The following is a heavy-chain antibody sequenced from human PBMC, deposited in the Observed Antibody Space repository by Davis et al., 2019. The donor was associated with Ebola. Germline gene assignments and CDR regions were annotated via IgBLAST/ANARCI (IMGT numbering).Heavy chain of an antibody. Sequence: PGGSLRPSFAAPGFTFSSYGMHWVRQAPGKALEWVAFIRYDGSNKYYADSVKGRFTISRDNSKNTLYLQMNSLRAEDTAVYYCVRDGYGLLYHTKYWGQGTLVTVSS. J-gene: IGHJ4*02. CDR2: IRYDGSNK. V-gene: IGHV3-30*02. D-gene: IGHD2-2*02. CDR3: VRDGYGLLYHTKY. CDR1: GFTFSSYG.